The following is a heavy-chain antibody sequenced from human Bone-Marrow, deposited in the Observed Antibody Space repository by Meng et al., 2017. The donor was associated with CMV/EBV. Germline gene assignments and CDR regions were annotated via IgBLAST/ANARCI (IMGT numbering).Heavy chain of an antibody. CDR2: VTGGGGST. CDR1: GFPFSNYA. CDR3: AKYFDLWSGYGSYFDS. Sequence: GESLKISCAASGFPFSNYAMSWVRQAPGKGLEWVSGVTGGGGSTYYADSVKGRFTISRDNSKNTLYLQMNNLRAKDTATYYCAKYFDLWSGYGSYFDSWVRGTLVTVSS. V-gene: IGHV3-23*01. J-gene: IGHJ4*02. D-gene: IGHD3-3*01.